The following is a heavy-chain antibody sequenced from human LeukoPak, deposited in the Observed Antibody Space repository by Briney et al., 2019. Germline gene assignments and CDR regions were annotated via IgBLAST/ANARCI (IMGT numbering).Heavy chain of an antibody. V-gene: IGHV4-31*03. Sequence: SETLSLTCTVSGVSISSDGYYWSWIRQHPGKGLEWIGYIYYSGTTYYNPSLESRVTMSVDTSKNQFSLKLSSVTAADTAVYYCARYRDSGGRLAFDIWGQGTVVTVSS. J-gene: IGHJ3*02. CDR1: GVSISSDGYY. CDR3: ARYRDSGGRLAFDI. D-gene: IGHD2-15*01. CDR2: IYYSGTT.